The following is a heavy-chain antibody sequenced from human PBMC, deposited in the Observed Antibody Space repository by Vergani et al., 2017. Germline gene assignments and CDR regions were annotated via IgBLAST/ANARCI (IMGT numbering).Heavy chain of an antibody. Sequence: QVQLQQSGPGLVKPSQTLSLTCAISGDSVSSNSAAWNWIRQSPSRGLEWLGRTYYRSKWYNDYAVSVKSRITINPDTSMNQFSLQLNSVTPEDTAVYYCARERGYSYGPNYYYYYYMDVWGKGTTVTVSS. D-gene: IGHD5-18*01. J-gene: IGHJ6*03. CDR1: GDSVSSNSAA. V-gene: IGHV6-1*01. CDR3: ARERGYSYGPNYYYYYYMDV. CDR2: TYYRSKWYN.